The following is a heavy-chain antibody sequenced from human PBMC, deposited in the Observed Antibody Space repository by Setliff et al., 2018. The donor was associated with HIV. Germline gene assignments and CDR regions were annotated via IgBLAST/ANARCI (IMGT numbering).Heavy chain of an antibody. J-gene: IGHJ6*02. CDR2: IYTTGST. CDR3: ARDAAFGGSSWYYYGMDV. V-gene: IGHV4-4*07. CDR1: GGSINSYY. D-gene: IGHD6-13*01. Sequence: PSETLSLTCTVSGGSINSYYWSWIRQPAGKGLEWIGRIYTTGSTNYNPSLKSRVTMSIDTSKNQFSLKMTSVTAADTAVYYCARDAAFGGSSWYYYGMDVRGQGTTVTVSS.